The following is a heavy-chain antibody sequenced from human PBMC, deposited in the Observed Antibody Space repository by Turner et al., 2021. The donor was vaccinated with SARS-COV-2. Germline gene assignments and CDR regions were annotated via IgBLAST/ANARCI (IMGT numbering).Heavy chain of an antibody. Sequence: DSVKSRFTISRDDSKNTLYLQRNSLRAEDTAVYYCAKITGTTTGDYWGQGTLVTVSS. CDR3: AKITGTTTGDY. J-gene: IGHJ4*02. D-gene: IGHD1-7*01. V-gene: IGHV3-30*02.